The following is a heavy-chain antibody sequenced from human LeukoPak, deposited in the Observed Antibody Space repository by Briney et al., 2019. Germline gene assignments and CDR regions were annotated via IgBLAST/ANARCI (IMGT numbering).Heavy chain of an antibody. D-gene: IGHD6-13*01. CDR2: INHSGST. Sequence: SETLSLTCAVYGGSFSGYYWSWIRQPPGKGLEWIGEINHSGSTNYNPSLKSRVTISVDTSKNQFSLKLSSVTAADTAVYYCARVFQRRTGRVFQQLALRYFDYWGQGTLVTVSS. J-gene: IGHJ4*02. CDR1: GGSFSGYY. V-gene: IGHV4-34*01. CDR3: ARVFQRRTGRVFQQLALRYFDY.